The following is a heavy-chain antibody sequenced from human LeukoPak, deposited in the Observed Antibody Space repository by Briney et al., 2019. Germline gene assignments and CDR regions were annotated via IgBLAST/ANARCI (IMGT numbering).Heavy chain of an antibody. CDR3: AKAEGYDILTGLDY. CDR1: GFTFRLYA. D-gene: IGHD3-9*01. J-gene: IGHJ4*02. Sequence: GGSLRLSCAASGFTFRLYAMKWVRQAPGKGLEWVSVISDGGGDTYYADSVKGRFTTSRDNSKNTLYLQMNSLRAEDTAVYYCAKAEGYDILTGLDYWGQGTLVTVSS. V-gene: IGHV3-23*01. CDR2: ISDGGGDT.